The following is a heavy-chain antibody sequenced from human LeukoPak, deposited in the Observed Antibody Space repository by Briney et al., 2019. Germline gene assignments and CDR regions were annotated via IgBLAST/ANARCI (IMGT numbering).Heavy chain of an antibody. D-gene: IGHD5-24*01. CDR1: GGSVSRGGYY. Sequence: SETLSLTCTVSGGSVSRGGYYWSWIRQPAGKGLEWIGRIYTIGSTNYNPSLKSRVTISVDTSKNQFSLNLSSVTAADTAVYYCARDRREMATRYYYYYYMDVWGKGTTVTVSS. J-gene: IGHJ6*03. CDR3: ARDRREMATRYYYYYYMDV. V-gene: IGHV4-61*02. CDR2: IYTIGST.